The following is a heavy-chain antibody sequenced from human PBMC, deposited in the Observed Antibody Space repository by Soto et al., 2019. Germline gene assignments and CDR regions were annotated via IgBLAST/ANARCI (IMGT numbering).Heavy chain of an antibody. Sequence: EALLVESGGGLVQPGGSLRLSCAASGFTFSGYWMSWVRQAPGKGLEWVASINRDGSESHYVDSVKGRFTISRDNAKSSVYLQMKSLRAEDTAVYHCAKGPLVGANYKYYDMDVWGQGTTVTVSS. V-gene: IGHV3-7*03. D-gene: IGHD1-26*01. CDR1: GFTFSGYW. J-gene: IGHJ6*02. CDR2: INRDGSES. CDR3: AKGPLVGANYKYYDMDV.